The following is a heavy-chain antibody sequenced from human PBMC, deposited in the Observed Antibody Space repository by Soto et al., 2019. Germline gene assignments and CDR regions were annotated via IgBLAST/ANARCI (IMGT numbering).Heavy chain of an antibody. CDR2: INHSGST. D-gene: IGHD3-3*01. Sequence: SETLSLTCAVYGGSFSGYYWGWIRQPPGKGLEWIGEINHSGSTNYNPSLKSRVTISVDTSKNQFSLKLSSVTAADTAVYYCARGVIYGFWEWLIAFDSWGQGKMVTVSS. J-gene: IGHJ3*02. V-gene: IGHV4-34*01. CDR3: ARGVIYGFWEWLIAFDS. CDR1: GGSFSGYY.